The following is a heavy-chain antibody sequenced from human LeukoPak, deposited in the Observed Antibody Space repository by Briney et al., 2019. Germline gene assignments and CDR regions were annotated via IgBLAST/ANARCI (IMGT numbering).Heavy chain of an antibody. CDR2: IYYSGST. V-gene: IGHV4-39*07. CDR3: ARVTVVDVYAFDI. CDR1: GGSISSSSYY. D-gene: IGHD2-15*01. Sequence: KPSETLSLTCTVSGGSISSSSYYWGWIRQPPGKGLEWIGSIYYSGSTYYNPSLKSRVTISVDTSKNQFSLKLSSVTAADTAVYYCARVTVVDVYAFDIWGQGTMVTVSS. J-gene: IGHJ3*02.